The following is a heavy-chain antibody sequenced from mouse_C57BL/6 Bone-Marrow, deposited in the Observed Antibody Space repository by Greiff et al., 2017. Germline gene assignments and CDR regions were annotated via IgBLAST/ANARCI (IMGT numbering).Heavy chain of an antibody. J-gene: IGHJ2*01. V-gene: IGHV1-55*01. CDR3: ARGSYDCDVDY. CDR2: IYPGSGST. CDR1: GYTFTSYW. Sequence: VQLQQPGAELVKPGASVTMSCKASGYTFTSYWITWVKQRPGQGLEWIGDIYPGSGSTNYNEKFKSKATLTVDTSSSTAYMQLSSLTSEDSAVYYCARGSYDCDVDYWGQGTTLTGSS. D-gene: IGHD2-4*01.